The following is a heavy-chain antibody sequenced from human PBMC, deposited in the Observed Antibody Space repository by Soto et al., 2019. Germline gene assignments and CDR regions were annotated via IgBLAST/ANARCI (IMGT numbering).Heavy chain of an antibody. V-gene: IGHV1-2*04. CDR1: GYTFTDYY. Sequence: GASVKVSCKASGYTFTDYYVHWVRQAPGQGLEWMGWINPYSGGTNYAQEFQGWVTMTRDTSISTAYMELSRLRSDDTAVYYCARPTYYYDSSGPPAYWGQGTLVTVSS. J-gene: IGHJ4*02. CDR2: INPYSGGT. CDR3: ARPTYYYDSSGPPAY. D-gene: IGHD3-22*01.